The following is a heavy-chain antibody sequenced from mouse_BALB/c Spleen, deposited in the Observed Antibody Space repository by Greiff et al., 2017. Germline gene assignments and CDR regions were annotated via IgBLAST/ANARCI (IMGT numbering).Heavy chain of an antibody. J-gene: IGHJ4*01. Sequence: EVKLMESGGGLVQPGGSLKLSCAASGFTFSSYTMSWVRQTPEKRLEWVAYISNGGGSTYYPDTVKGRFTISRDNAKNTLYLQMSSLKSEDTAMYYCARQGGNYAKDYWGQGTSVTVSS. CDR3: ARQGGNYAKDY. CDR2: ISNGGGST. V-gene: IGHV5-12-2*01. CDR1: GFTFSSYT.